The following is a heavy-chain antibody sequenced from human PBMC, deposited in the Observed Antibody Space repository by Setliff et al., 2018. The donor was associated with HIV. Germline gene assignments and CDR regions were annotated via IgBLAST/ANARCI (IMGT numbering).Heavy chain of an antibody. CDR2: IYYSGST. V-gene: IGHV4-39*07. J-gene: IGHJ6*03. CDR3: ARRSPGGGYYMDV. D-gene: IGHD3-16*01. CDR1: GGSISSSSYY. Sequence: PSETLSLTCTVSGGSISSSSYYWGWIRQPPGKGLEWIGNIYYSGSTYYNPSLKSRVTIPVDTSKNQFSLKLSSVTAADTAVYYCARRSPGGGYYMDVWGKGTTVTV.